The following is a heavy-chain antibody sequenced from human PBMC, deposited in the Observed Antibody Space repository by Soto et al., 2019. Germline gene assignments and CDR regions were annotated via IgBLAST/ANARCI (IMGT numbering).Heavy chain of an antibody. D-gene: IGHD5-12*01. J-gene: IGHJ6*02. CDR3: SCLPAERYSAYDFPMDD. Sequence: SLRLSCITSGFAFGDFAMTWFRQAPGKGLEWVGFITSKKYGGETEYAASVKGRFSISRDDSESIAYLQMNNLKTDDTAVYYCSCLPAERYSAYDFPMDDWGQGTPVTVSS. V-gene: IGHV3-49*03. CDR2: ITSKKYGGET. CDR1: GFAFGDFA.